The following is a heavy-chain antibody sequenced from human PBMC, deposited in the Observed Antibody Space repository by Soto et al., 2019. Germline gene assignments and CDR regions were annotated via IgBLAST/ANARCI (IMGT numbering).Heavy chain of an antibody. Sequence: PSETLSLTCTVSGGSISSSSYYWGWIRQPPGKGLEWIGSIYYSGSTYYNPSLKSRATISVDTSKNQFSLKLSSVTAADTAVYYCARAGQNYYDSSGLRTGAFDIWGQGTMVT. V-gene: IGHV4-39*01. CDR2: IYYSGST. D-gene: IGHD3-22*01. J-gene: IGHJ3*02. CDR3: ARAGQNYYDSSGLRTGAFDI. CDR1: GGSISSSSYY.